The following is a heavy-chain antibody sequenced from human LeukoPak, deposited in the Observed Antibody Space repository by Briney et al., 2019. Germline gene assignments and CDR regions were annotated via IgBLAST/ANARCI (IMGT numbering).Heavy chain of an antibody. CDR1: GYTFTNYF. CDR3: ARMGRGDQNWYFDL. V-gene: IGHV1-46*01. Sequence: ASVKVPCKASGYTFTNYFVHWVRQAPGQGLEWMGIINPTSVGRDYARKFQGRITMTRDTSTSTVYMELNSLRSDDTAVYYCARMGRGDQNWYFDLWGRGTLITVSS. CDR2: INPTSVGR. D-gene: IGHD4-17*01. J-gene: IGHJ2*01.